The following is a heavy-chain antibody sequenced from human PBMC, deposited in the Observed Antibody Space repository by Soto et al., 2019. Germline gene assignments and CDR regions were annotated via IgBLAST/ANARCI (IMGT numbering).Heavy chain of an antibody. CDR2: IYPGDSDT. Sequence: GESLKISCNGSGYTFTSYWIGWVRQMSGKGLEWMGIIYPGDSDTRYSPSFQGQVTISADKSINTAYLQWNSLKASDSARYYCARSGYYYYYGMDVWGQGTTVTDSS. V-gene: IGHV5-51*01. J-gene: IGHJ6*02. CDR1: GYTFTSYW. CDR3: ARSGYYYYYGMDV.